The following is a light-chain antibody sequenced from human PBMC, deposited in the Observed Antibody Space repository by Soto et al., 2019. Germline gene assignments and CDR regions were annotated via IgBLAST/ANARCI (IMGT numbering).Light chain of an antibody. Sequence: QSVLTQPPSVSGAPGQRVSISCTGSTSNIGAPYDVHWYQHLPGTAPKLLIYGDNNRPSGVPDRFSGSKSGTSASLAITRLQAEDEDDYYCQSYDISLNNDVFGTATKVTVL. CDR3: QSYDISLNNDV. CDR1: TSNIGAPYD. CDR2: GDN. J-gene: IGLJ1*01. V-gene: IGLV1-40*01.